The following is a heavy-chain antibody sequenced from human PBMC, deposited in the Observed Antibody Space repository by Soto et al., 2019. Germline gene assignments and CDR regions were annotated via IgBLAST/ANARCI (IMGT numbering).Heavy chain of an antibody. CDR1: GFTFSSYA. J-gene: IGHJ4*02. CDR3: ARDGSGWYSDY. V-gene: IGHV3-23*01. Sequence: EVQLLESRGGLVQPGGSLRLSCAASGFTFSSYAMSWVRQAPGKGLEWVSGIIGSGGTAYYAESVQGRFTISRDNSKNTLYLRMNSLRGEDTAVYYCARDGSGWYSDYWGQGTLVTVSS. CDR2: IIGSGGTA. D-gene: IGHD6-19*01.